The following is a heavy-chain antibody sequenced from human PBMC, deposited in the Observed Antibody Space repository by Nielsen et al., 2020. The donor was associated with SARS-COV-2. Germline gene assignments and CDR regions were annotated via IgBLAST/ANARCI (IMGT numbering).Heavy chain of an antibody. CDR3: ASLPALNNYSDS. V-gene: IGHV4-31*03. Sequence: SETLSLTCSVSGDSITSGGYYWTWIRQLPGKGLEWIGYIYYTGITSYNPSLKSRVTLSVDTSENQFSLKLSSVTAADTAMYYCASLPALNNYSDSWGQGTLVTVSS. CDR2: IYYTGIT. CDR1: GDSITSGGYY. D-gene: IGHD2/OR15-2a*01. J-gene: IGHJ4*02.